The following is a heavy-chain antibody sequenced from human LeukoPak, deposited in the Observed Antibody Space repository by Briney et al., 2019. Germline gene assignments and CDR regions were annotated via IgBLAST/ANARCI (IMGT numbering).Heavy chain of an antibody. J-gene: IGHJ4*02. D-gene: IGHD4-23*01. CDR2: INSDGSST. CDR3: ARAAGGDY. CDR1: GFTFSSYW. Sequence: GGSLRLSCAASGFTFSSYWMHWVRQAPAKGLVWVSRINSDGSSTRYADPVKGRFTISRDNAKNTLYLQMNSLRAEDTAVYYCARAAGGDYWGQGALVTVSS. V-gene: IGHV3-74*01.